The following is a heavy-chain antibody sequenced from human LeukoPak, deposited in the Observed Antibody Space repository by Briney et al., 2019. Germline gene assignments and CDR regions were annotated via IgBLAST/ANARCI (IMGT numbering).Heavy chain of an antibody. J-gene: IGHJ6*03. CDR3: AKDGAGVAAATGYYYYYMDV. D-gene: IGHD6-13*01. Sequence: PGGTLRLSCAASGFTFSSYGMSWVRQAPGKGLEWVSAIRGSGGSTYYADSVKGRFTISRDNSKNTLYLQMNSLRAEDTAVYYCAKDGAGVAAATGYYYYYMDVWGKGTTVTISS. V-gene: IGHV3-23*01. CDR2: IRGSGGST. CDR1: GFTFSSYG.